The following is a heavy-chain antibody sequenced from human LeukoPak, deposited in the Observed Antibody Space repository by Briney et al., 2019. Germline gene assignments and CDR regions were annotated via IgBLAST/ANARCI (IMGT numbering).Heavy chain of an antibody. CDR2: IYYSGST. V-gene: IGHV4-30-4*01. J-gene: IGHJ5*02. D-gene: IGHD3-16*01. CDR1: GGSISTSSYY. Sequence: SETLSLTCTVSGGSISTSSYYWGWLLQPPGKGLEWVGYIYYSGSTYYNPSLKSRVTISVDTSKNQFSLKLSSVTAADTAVYYCARDYGDYVRRFDPWGQGTLVTVSS. CDR3: ARDYGDYVRRFDP.